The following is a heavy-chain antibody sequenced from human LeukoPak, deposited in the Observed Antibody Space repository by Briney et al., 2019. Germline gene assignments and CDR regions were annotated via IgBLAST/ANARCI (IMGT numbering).Heavy chain of an antibody. V-gene: IGHV3-11*04. J-gene: IGHJ6*02. CDR1: GFTFSDYY. D-gene: IGHD2-2*01. CDR3: ARDGRSQLLCLSCMDV. CDR2: ISSSGSTL. Sequence: GGSLRLSCAASGFTFSDYYMSWIRQAPGKGLEWVSYISSSGSTLYYADSVKGRFTISRDNAKNSLYLQMNSLRAEDTAVYYCARDGRSQLLCLSCMDVWGQGTTVTVSS.